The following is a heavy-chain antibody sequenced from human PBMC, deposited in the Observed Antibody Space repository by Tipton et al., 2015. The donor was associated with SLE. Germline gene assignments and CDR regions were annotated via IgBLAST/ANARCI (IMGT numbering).Heavy chain of an antibody. V-gene: IGHV4-61*02. Sequence: GLVKPSQTLSLTCTVSGGSISSGSYYWSWIRQPAGKGLEWIGRIYTSGSTNYNPSLKSRVTISVDTSKNQFSLKLSSVTAADTAVYYCARVGFTEMATTPQGHFDLWGRGTLVTVSS. CDR2: IYTSGST. J-gene: IGHJ2*01. D-gene: IGHD5-24*01. CDR1: GGSISSGSYY. CDR3: ARVGFTEMATTPQGHFDL.